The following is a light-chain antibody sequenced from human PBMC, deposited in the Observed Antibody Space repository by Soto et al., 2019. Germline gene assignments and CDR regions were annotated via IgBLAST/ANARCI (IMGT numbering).Light chain of an antibody. J-gene: IGLJ1*01. Sequence: QSVLTQPPSASGSPGQSVTISCTGTSSDVGGYNFVSWYQHHPGKAPKLMIYEVTKRPSGVPDRFSGSKSGNTASLTVSGLLAGDEADYYCASYAGGNQVFGTGTKVTVL. CDR1: SSDVGGYNF. CDR3: ASYAGGNQV. V-gene: IGLV2-8*01. CDR2: EVT.